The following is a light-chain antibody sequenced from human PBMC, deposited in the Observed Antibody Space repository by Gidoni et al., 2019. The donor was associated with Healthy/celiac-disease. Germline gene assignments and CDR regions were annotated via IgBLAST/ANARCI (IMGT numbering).Light chain of an antibody. Sequence: EIVMTQSPATLAVSPGERATLSCRASQSVRSNLAWYQQKPGQPPRLLIYGASTRATGIPARFSGSGSGTEYTLPISSLQSEDFAVYYCQQYNNGPTFGQGTRLEIK. CDR3: QQYNNGPT. CDR2: GAS. J-gene: IGKJ5*01. V-gene: IGKV3-15*01. CDR1: QSVRSN.